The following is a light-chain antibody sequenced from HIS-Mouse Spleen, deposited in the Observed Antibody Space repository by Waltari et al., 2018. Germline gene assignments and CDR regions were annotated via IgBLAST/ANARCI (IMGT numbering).Light chain of an antibody. J-gene: IGLJ3*02. CDR1: SSAVGSYNL. Sequence: QSALTQPASVSGSPVQSITISCTGTSSAVGSYNLVSWYQQHPGKAPKLMIYEGSKRPSGVSNRLAGSKSGNTASLTISGRQAEDEADYYCCSYAGSSTWVFGGGTKLTVL. CDR2: EGS. CDR3: CSYAGSSTWV. V-gene: IGLV2-23*01.